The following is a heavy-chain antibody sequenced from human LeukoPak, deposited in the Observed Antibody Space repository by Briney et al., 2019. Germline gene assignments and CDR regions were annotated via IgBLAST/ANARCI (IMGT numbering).Heavy chain of an antibody. D-gene: IGHD1-26*01. CDR2: IYYSGST. Sequence: SETLSLTCTVSGGSISSSSYYWGWIRQPPGKGLEWIGSIYYSGSTYYNPSLKSRVTISVDTSKNQFSLKLSSVTAADTAVYYCARVGGGTYGYDAFDIWGQGTMVTVSS. J-gene: IGHJ3*02. CDR1: GGSISSSSYY. V-gene: IGHV4-39*07. CDR3: ARVGGGTYGYDAFDI.